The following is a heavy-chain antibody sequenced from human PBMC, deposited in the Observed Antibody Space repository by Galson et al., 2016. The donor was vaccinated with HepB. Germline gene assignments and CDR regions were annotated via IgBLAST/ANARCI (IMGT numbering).Heavy chain of an antibody. Sequence: SLRLSCAASGFTFDDYVMHWVRQSPGKGLEWVSGISWNSAGIAYGDSVKGRFTISRDNSRNSVYLQMNSLRPDDTALYFCAKDKVRSLGIYDYASFAHWGQGILVTVSS. J-gene: IGHJ4*02. CDR1: GFTFDDYV. CDR3: AKDKVRSLGIYDYASFAH. D-gene: IGHD4-17*01. V-gene: IGHV3-9*01. CDR2: ISWNSAGI.